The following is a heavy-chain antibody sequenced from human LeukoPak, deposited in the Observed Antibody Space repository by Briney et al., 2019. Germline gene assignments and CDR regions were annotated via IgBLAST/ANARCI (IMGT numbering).Heavy chain of an antibody. CDR2: IYYSGST. Sequence: SETLSLTCSVSGGSINSYYWSWIRQPPGKGLEWIGYIYYSGSTNYNPSLKSRVTISVDTSKNQFSLKLSSVTAADTAVYYCARGPRGSGWYGDYWGQGTLVTVSS. CDR1: GGSINSYY. D-gene: IGHD6-19*01. J-gene: IGHJ4*02. V-gene: IGHV4-59*01. CDR3: ARGPRGSGWYGDY.